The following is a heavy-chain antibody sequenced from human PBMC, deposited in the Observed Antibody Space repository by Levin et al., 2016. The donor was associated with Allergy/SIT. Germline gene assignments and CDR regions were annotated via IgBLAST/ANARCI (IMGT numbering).Heavy chain of an antibody. Sequence: WVRQAPGQGLEWMGWISAYNGNTNYAQKLQGRVTMTTDTSTSTAYMELRSLRSDDTAVYYCARDGVRFLEWLLGVPFDYWGQGTLVTVSS. D-gene: IGHD3-3*01. V-gene: IGHV1-18*01. CDR3: ARDGVRFLEWLLGVPFDY. J-gene: IGHJ4*02. CDR2: ISAYNGNT.